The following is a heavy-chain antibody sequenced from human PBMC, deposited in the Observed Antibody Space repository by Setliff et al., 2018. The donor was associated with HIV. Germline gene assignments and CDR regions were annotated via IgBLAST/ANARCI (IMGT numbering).Heavy chain of an antibody. D-gene: IGHD1-26*01. CDR1: GFPVSYYI. V-gene: IGHV3-21*01. CDR2: ISRSNSYI. Sequence: GGSLRLSCAASGFPVSYYIMNWVRQAPGKGLEWVSFISRSNSYIYYADSVKGRFTISRDNAKNSLYLQMNSLRAEDTAVYYCATDCAVVGGTGSLDSWGQGTLVTVSS. CDR3: ATDCAVVGGTGSLDS. J-gene: IGHJ4*02.